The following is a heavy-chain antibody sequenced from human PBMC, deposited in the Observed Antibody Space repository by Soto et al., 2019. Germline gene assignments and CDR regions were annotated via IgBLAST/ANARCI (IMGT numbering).Heavy chain of an antibody. Sequence: QVQLQESGPGLVKPSETLSLTCTVSGASVSSGSYYWSWIRQPPGKELEWIGYIYYSGSPKYNPSLNRRVAMSVCTSKCLFALSLSSMTVADTAVYYCARKDEGGDFWRGYSNQVHYYGMDVWGQGTTVTVSS. CDR2: IYYSGSP. V-gene: IGHV4-61*01. CDR1: GASVSSGSYY. D-gene: IGHD3-3*01. J-gene: IGHJ6*02. CDR3: ARKDEGGDFWRGYSNQVHYYGMDV.